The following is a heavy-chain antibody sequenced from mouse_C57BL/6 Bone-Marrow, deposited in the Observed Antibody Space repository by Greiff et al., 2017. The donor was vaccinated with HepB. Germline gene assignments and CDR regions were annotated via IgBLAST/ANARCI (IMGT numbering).Heavy chain of an antibody. Sequence: EVQLVESVAELVRPGASVKLSCTASGFNIKNTYMHWVKQRPEQGLEWIGRIDPANGNTKYAPKFQGKATITADTSSNTAYLQLSSLTSEDTAIYYCAAFYGYDGGNYAMDYWGQGTSVTVSS. D-gene: IGHD2-2*01. CDR3: AAFYGYDGGNYAMDY. J-gene: IGHJ4*01. CDR1: GFNIKNTY. V-gene: IGHV14-3*01. CDR2: IDPANGNT.